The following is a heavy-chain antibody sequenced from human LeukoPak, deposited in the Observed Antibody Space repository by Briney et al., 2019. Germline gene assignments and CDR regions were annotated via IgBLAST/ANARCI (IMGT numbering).Heavy chain of an antibody. CDR3: ARGYVLLWFGESPAAFDI. J-gene: IGHJ3*02. Sequence: SETLSLTCAVYGGSFRGYYWSWIRQPPGKGLEWIGEINHSGSTNYNPSLKSRVTISVDTSKNQFSLKLSSVTAADTAVYYCARGYVLLWFGESPAAFDIWGQGTMVTVSS. CDR1: GGSFRGYY. V-gene: IGHV4-34*01. CDR2: INHSGST. D-gene: IGHD3-10*01.